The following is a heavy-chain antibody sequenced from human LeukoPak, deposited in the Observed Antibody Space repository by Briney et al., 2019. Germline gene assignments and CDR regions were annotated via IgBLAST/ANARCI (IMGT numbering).Heavy chain of an antibody. J-gene: IGHJ3*02. D-gene: IGHD2/OR15-2a*01. CDR1: GGSITNYY. V-gene: IGHV4-59*08. Sequence: PSETLSLTCTVSGGSITNYYWSWIRQPPGEGLEWIGYVYASGATTSTPSLKSRVTISVDTSKNQFSLKLSSVTAADTAVYYCARHGKGVTYFYTFDIWGQGTVVAVSS. CDR2: VYASGAT. CDR3: ARHGKGVTYFYTFDI.